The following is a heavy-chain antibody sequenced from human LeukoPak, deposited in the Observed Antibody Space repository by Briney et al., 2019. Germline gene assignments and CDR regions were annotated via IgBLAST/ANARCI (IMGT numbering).Heavy chain of an antibody. V-gene: IGHV1-69*06. D-gene: IGHD5-18*01. Sequence: SVKVSCKASGGTFSSYAISWVRQAPGQGLEWMGGIIPIFGTANYARKFQGRVTITADKSTSTAYMELSSLRSEDTAVYYCARGFRSRRGYSYGSHYYYGMDVWGKGTTVTVSS. CDR3: ARGFRSRRGYSYGSHYYYGMDV. CDR1: GGTFSSYA. J-gene: IGHJ6*04. CDR2: IIPIFGTA.